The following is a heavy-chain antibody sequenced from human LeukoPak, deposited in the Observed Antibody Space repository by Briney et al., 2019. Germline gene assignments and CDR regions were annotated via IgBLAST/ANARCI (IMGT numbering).Heavy chain of an antibody. V-gene: IGHV4-4*07. CDR2: IYTSGST. CDR3: ARGKEWELFGQYYYYYYGMDV. J-gene: IGHJ6*02. D-gene: IGHD1-26*01. Sequence: PSETLSLTCTVPGGSISSYYWSWIRQPAGKGLEWIGRIYTSGSTNYNPSLKSRVTMSVDASKNQFSLKLSSVTAADTAVYYCARGKEWELFGQYYYYYYGMDVWGQGTTVTVSS. CDR1: GGSISSYY.